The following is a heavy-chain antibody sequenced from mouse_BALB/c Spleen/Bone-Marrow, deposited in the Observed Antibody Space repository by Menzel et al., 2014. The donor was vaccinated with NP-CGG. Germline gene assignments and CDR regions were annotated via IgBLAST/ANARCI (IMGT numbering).Heavy chain of an antibody. CDR2: IDPANGNT. V-gene: IGHV14-3*02. J-gene: IGHJ4*01. D-gene: IGHD2-3*01. CDR3: ARWLLPYGLDY. Sequence: EVQLQQSGAELVKPGASVKLSCTASGFNIKDTYMHWVKQRPEQGLWWIGRIDPANGNTKYDPKFQGKATITADTSSNTAYLQLSSLTSEDTAVYYCARWLLPYGLDYWGQGTSVTVSS. CDR1: GFNIKDTY.